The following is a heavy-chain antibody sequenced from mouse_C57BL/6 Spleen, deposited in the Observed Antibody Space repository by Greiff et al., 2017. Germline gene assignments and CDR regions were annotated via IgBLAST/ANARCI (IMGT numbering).Heavy chain of an antibody. Sequence: VQLKESVAELVRPGASVKLSCTASGFNIKNTYMHWVKQRPEQGLEWIGRIDPANGNTKYAPKFQGTATITADTSSNSAYLQLSSLTSEDTAIYYCALTTVEDYYAMDYWGQGTSVTGSS. V-gene: IGHV14-3*01. CDR3: ALTTVEDYYAMDY. CDR2: IDPANGNT. CDR1: GFNIKNTY. D-gene: IGHD1-1*01. J-gene: IGHJ4*01.